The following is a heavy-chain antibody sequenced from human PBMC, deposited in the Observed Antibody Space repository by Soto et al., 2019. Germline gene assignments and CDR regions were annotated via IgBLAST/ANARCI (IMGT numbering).Heavy chain of an antibody. J-gene: IGHJ2*01. CDR3: ARAGGGYDSWYFDL. Sequence: QVQLVQSGAEVKKPGSSVKVSCKASGGTFSSYAISWVRQAPGQGLEWMGGIIPIFGTANYAQKFQGRVTIXAXEXXSTAYMELSSLRSEDTAVYYCARAGGGYDSWYFDLWGRGTLVTVSS. D-gene: IGHD5-12*01. V-gene: IGHV1-69*12. CDR1: GGTFSSYA. CDR2: IIPIFGTA.